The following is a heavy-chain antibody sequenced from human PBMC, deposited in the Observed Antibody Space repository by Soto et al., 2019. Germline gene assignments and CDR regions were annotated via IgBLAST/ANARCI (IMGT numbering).Heavy chain of an antibody. Sequence: GESLKISCKGSGYSFTSYWIGWVRQMPGKGLEWMGIIYPGDSDTRYSPSFQAQVTISADKYISTAYLQWSSLKASDTAMYYCASSYNDFWSGSAYYYYYGMDVWGQGTTVTVSS. V-gene: IGHV5-51*01. CDR3: ASSYNDFWSGSAYYYYYGMDV. CDR2: IYPGDSDT. D-gene: IGHD3-3*01. J-gene: IGHJ6*02. CDR1: GYSFTSYW.